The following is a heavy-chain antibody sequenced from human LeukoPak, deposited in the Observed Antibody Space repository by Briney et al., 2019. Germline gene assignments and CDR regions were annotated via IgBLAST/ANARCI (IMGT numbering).Heavy chain of an antibody. J-gene: IGHJ4*02. V-gene: IGHV4-39*07. Sequence: PSETLSLTCTVSGGSISNSFYYWGWIRQPPGKGLEWIGSINYSGSTYYNPSLKSRVTISVDKSKNQFSLKLSSVTAADTAVYYCARDGKVSGVYYWGQGTLVTVSS. CDR2: INYSGST. D-gene: IGHD2-8*01. CDR1: GGSISNSFYY. CDR3: ARDGKVSGVYY.